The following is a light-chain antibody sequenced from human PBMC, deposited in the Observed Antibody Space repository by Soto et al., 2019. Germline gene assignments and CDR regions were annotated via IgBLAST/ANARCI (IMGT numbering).Light chain of an antibody. Sequence: ETVMTQSPATRSVSPGETATLSRRASQNVYTNLAWYQQKPGQAPRLVLYGASTRATGVPARFSGSGSGTEFTLTISSLQSEDFAVYYCQQYNSWPPYTFGQGTKVDIK. CDR3: QQYNSWPPYT. CDR2: GAS. J-gene: IGKJ2*01. CDR1: QNVYTN. V-gene: IGKV3-15*01.